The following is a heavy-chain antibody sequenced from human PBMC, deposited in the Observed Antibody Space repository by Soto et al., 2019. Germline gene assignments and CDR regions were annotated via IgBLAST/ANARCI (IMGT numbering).Heavy chain of an antibody. Sequence: GGSLRLSCAASGFTFRNYWMHWVRQAPGKGLVWVSRVNSDGDTTYYADSVKGRFTISRDNAKNTLHLQMNSLGAEDTAVYYCASNYAYAEGYYFYGIDVWGQGTTGTVSS. CDR2: VNSDGDTT. J-gene: IGHJ6*02. CDR1: GFTFRNYW. D-gene: IGHD3-16*01. V-gene: IGHV3-74*01. CDR3: ASNYAYAEGYYFYGIDV.